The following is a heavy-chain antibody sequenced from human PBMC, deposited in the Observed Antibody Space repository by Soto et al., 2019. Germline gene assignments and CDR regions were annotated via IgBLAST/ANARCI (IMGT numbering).Heavy chain of an antibody. V-gene: IGHV1-18*01. CDR2: ISGNNGNT. CDR3: ATYLRPPGNFFDI. Sequence: ASVKVSCKASGYTFTNYGISWVRQAHRQGLEWMGWISGNNGNTNYAQRGQGRVTMTTDTSTSTAYMELRSLRSDDTAVYYCATYLRPPGNFFDIGGKGKMVTVSS. CDR1: GYTFTNYG. J-gene: IGHJ3*02. D-gene: IGHD6-25*01.